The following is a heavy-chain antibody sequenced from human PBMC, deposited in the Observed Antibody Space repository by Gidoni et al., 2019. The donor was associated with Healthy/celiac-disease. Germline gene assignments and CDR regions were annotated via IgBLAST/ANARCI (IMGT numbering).Heavy chain of an antibody. V-gene: IGHV3-49*04. D-gene: IGHD3-3*01. CDR3: TRSYYDFWSGYSDYYYGMDV. J-gene: IGHJ6*02. CDR2: IRSKAYGGTT. Sequence: EVQLVESGGGLVQPGRSLRLSCTASGSTFGDYAISWVRQAPGKGLGWVGFIRSKAYGGTTEYAASVKGRFTISRDDSKSIAYLQMNSLKTEDTAVYYCTRSYYDFWSGYSDYYYGMDVWGQGTTVTVSS. CDR1: GSTFGDYA.